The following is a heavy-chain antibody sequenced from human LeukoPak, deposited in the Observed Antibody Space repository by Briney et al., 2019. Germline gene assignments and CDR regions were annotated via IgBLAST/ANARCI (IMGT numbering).Heavy chain of an antibody. D-gene: IGHD3-22*01. Sequence: PSETLSLTCTVSGDFISSSSYYWGWIRQPPGKGLEWIGDIYYTGKTYYNPSLKSRVFISIDTSKNYFSLNLNFVTAADTAVYYCARWRYYDSTGYFEWGRGSLVTVSS. J-gene: IGHJ1*01. CDR2: IYYTGKT. CDR1: GDFISSSSYY. CDR3: ARWRYYDSTGYFE. V-gene: IGHV4-39*02.